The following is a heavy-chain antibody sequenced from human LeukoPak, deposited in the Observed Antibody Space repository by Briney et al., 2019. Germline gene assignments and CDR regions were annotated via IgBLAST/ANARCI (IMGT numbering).Heavy chain of an antibody. D-gene: IGHD3-10*01. Sequence: GGSLRLSCAASGFTFSSYSMNWVRQAPGKGLEWVSSISSSSSYIYYADSVKGRFTISRENAKNSLYLQMNSLRAEDTAVYYCARENTMVRGVIPYYYYYYMDVWGKGTTVTVSS. CDR1: GFTFSSYS. CDR3: ARENTMVRGVIPYYYYYYMDV. J-gene: IGHJ6*03. CDR2: ISSSSSYI. V-gene: IGHV3-21*01.